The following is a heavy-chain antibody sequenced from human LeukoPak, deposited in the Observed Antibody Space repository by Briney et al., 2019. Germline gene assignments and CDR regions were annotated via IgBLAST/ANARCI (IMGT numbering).Heavy chain of an antibody. D-gene: IGHD2-2*01. CDR2: ISSSSSYI. V-gene: IGHV3-21*04. CDR3: AKGLRGPSSTGGPDPTPFDY. CDR1: GFTFSSYS. Sequence: GGSLRLSCAASGFTFSSYSMNWVRQAPGKGLEWVSSISSSSSYIYYADSVKGRFTISRDNAENSLYLQMNSLRAEDTAVYYCAKGLRGPSSTGGPDPTPFDYWGQGTLVTVSS. J-gene: IGHJ4*02.